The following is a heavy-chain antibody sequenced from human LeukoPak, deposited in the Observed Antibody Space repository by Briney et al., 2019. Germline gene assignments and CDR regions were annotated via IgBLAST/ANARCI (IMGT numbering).Heavy chain of an antibody. V-gene: IGHV1-24*01. J-gene: IGHJ6*03. Sequence: ASVKVSCKVSGYTLTELSMHWVRQAPGKGLEWMGGFDPEDGETIYAQKFQGRVTMTEDTSTDTACMELSSLRSEDTAVYYCATGAPMGGSYYYYYYYMDVWGKGTTVTVSS. CDR1: GYTLTELS. CDR3: ATGAPMGGSYYYYYYYMDV. D-gene: IGHD1-26*01. CDR2: FDPEDGET.